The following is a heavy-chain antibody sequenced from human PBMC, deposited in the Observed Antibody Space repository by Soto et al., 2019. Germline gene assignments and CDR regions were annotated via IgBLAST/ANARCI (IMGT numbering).Heavy chain of an antibody. J-gene: IGHJ4*02. D-gene: IGHD6-6*01. V-gene: IGHV2-5*01. CDR3: AHRRFAKYSSLPADFDF. CDR2: IYWNDEM. Sequence: SGPTLVNPTQTLTLTCTFSGFSLNSSGVGVGWIRQPPGKALEWLALIYWNDEMHYSPSLKSRLTITEDASKHQVVLTVTNMDPVDTATYYCAHRRFAKYSSLPADFDFWGQGILVTVSS. CDR1: GFSLNSSGVG.